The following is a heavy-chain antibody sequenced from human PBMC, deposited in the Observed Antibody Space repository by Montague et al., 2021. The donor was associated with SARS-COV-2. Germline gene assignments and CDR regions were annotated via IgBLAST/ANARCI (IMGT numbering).Heavy chain of an antibody. CDR1: GASISSGCYY. CDR3: ASFMVQAVPNY. CDR2: IFHSGTT. Sequence: TLSLTCTVSGASISSGCYYWSWIRQHPGKGLEWIGYIFHSGTTYYSPSLESRVTMSVDTSENQFSLKLASVTAADTAVYYCASFMVQAVPNYWGQGTLVTVSS. J-gene: IGHJ4*02. D-gene: IGHD3-10*01. V-gene: IGHV4-31*03.